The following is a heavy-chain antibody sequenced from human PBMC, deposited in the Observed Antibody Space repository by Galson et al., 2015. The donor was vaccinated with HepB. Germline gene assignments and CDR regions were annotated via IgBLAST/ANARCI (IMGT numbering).Heavy chain of an antibody. J-gene: IGHJ3*02. CDR3: ARDRGGRVRFDWLLYPPDAFDI. D-gene: IGHD3-9*01. Sequence: SVKVSCKASGYTFISYGITWVRQAPGQGLEWMGWISVYNGNTNYAQKLQGRVTMTADTSTSTAYMELRSLRSDDTAVYYCARDRGGRVRFDWLLYPPDAFDIWGQGTMVTVSS. V-gene: IGHV1-18*04. CDR1: GYTFISYG. CDR2: ISVYNGNT.